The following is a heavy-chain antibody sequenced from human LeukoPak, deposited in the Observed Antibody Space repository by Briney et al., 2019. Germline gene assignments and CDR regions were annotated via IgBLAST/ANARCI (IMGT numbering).Heavy chain of an antibody. CDR3: AKAAYMVRALYYFDY. J-gene: IGHJ4*02. D-gene: IGHD3-10*01. V-gene: IGHV3-23*01. CDR2: ISGSGGST. CDR1: GFTFSSFA. Sequence: GGSLRLSCAASGFTFSSFAMSWVRQAPGKGLEWVSAISGSGGSTYYADSVEGRFTISRDNSKNTLYLQMNSLRAEDTAVYYCAKAAYMVRALYYFDYWGQGTLVTVSS.